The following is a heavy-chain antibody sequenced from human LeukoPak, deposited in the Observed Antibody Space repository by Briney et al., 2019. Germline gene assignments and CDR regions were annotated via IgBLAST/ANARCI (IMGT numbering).Heavy chain of an antibody. CDR1: GFTFSTYW. J-gene: IGHJ3*02. CDR2: IKSDGST. Sequence: GGSLRLSCAASGFTFSTYWMHWVRQAPGKGLVWVSRIKSDGSTNYADSVKGRFTISRDNAKNTVSLQMNSLRPEDTGVYYCARGINSAFDIWGQGTLVTVSS. V-gene: IGHV3-74*01. CDR3: ARGINSAFDI. D-gene: IGHD2-15*01.